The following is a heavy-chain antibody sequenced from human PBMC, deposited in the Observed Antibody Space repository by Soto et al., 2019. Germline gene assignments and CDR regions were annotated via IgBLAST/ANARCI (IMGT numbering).Heavy chain of an antibody. D-gene: IGHD3-10*01. J-gene: IGHJ4*02. CDR1: GFTFSTYG. V-gene: IGHV3-33*01. CDR3: ARVFDTYYFDL. CDR2: LRSDESNK. Sequence: QVQVVESGGGVVQPGRSLRLSCAASGFTFSTYGMHWVRQAPGKGLEWVALLRSDESNKYYRDSVKGRFTISGDNSKNTVDLQMNSLMAEDTAVYYCARVFDTYYFDLWGQGTLVTVSS.